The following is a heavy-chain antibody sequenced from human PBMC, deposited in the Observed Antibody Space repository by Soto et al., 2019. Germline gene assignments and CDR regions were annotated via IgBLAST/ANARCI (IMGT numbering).Heavy chain of an antibody. Sequence: QVQLVQSGAEVKKPGASVKVSCKASGYTFTGYYIHWVRQAPGQGLEWMGWINTNSGGTNYAQKFQGRVTMTRDTSISTAYMDLSRLTSDDTAVYYCARTQTNDYWGQGTLVTVSS. CDR2: INTNSGGT. J-gene: IGHJ4*02. CDR3: ARTQTNDY. V-gene: IGHV1-2*02. CDR1: GYTFTGYY.